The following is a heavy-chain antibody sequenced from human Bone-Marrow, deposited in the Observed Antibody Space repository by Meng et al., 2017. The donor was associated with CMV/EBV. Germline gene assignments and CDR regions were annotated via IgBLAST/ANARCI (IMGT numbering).Heavy chain of an antibody. CDR2: IRVDGSNT. J-gene: IGHJ6*02. V-gene: IGHV3-30*02. Sequence: GGSLRLSCAASGFTFSDYGFHWVRQAPGKGLEWVSYIRVDGSNTCYVDSVKGRFTISRDNSKNTLYLQMNNLRIEDTAVYYCSRDSIVVVPAAIEYYGMDVWGQGTTVTVSS. CDR1: GFTFSDYG. D-gene: IGHD2-2*02. CDR3: SRDSIVVVPAAIEYYGMDV.